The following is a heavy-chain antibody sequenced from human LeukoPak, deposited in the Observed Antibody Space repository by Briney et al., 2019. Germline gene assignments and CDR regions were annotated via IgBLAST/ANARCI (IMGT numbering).Heavy chain of an antibody. J-gene: IGHJ3*02. CDR2: ISSDGSST. D-gene: IGHD3-22*01. CDR1: GFTFSNYW. V-gene: IGHV3-74*01. Sequence: GGSLRLSCAASGFTFSNYWMHWVRQAPGKGLVWVSRISSDGSSTTYADSVKGRFTISRDNAKNTLYLQMNSLRAEDTAVYFCARDHHRRLYDSQARDTFDIWGQGTMVTVSS. CDR3: ARDHHRRLYDSQARDTFDI.